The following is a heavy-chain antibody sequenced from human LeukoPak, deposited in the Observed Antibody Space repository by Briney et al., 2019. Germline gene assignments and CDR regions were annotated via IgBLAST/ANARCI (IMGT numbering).Heavy chain of an antibody. J-gene: IGHJ4*02. CDR1: GGSFSGYY. CDR3: ASARFTNSSGYYSDY. CDR2: INHSGST. Sequence: SETLSLTCAVYGGSFSGYYWSWIRQPPGKGLEWIGEINHSGSTNYNPSLKSRVTISVDTSKTQFSLKLSSVTAADTAVYYCASARFTNSSGYYSDYWGQGTLVTVYS. D-gene: IGHD3-22*01. V-gene: IGHV4-34*01.